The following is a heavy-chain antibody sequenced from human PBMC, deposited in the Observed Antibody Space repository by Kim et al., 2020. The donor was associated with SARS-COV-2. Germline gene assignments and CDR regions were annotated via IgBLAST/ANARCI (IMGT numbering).Heavy chain of an antibody. CDR2: T. D-gene: IGHD1-1*01. J-gene: IGHJ4*02. Sequence: TYYTPSLKSRVTISVDTSKNQFSLKLSSVTAADTAVYYCARHDNSYYFDYWGQGTLVTVSS. CDR3: ARHDNSYYFDY. V-gene: IGHV4-39*01.